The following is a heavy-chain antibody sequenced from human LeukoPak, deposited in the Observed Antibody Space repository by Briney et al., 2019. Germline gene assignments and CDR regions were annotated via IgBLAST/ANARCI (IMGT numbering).Heavy chain of an antibody. J-gene: IGHJ6*02. V-gene: IGHV1-18*01. Sequence: GASVKVSCKASGYTFTSYGISWVRQAPGQGLEWTGWISAYNGNTNYAQKLQGRVTMTTDTSTSTAYMELRSLRSDDTAVYYCARGAGYCSSTSCYVFSVDYYYYGMDVWGQGTTVTVSS. CDR2: ISAYNGNT. CDR1: GYTFTSYG. D-gene: IGHD2-2*01. CDR3: ARGAGYCSSTSCYVFSVDYYYYGMDV.